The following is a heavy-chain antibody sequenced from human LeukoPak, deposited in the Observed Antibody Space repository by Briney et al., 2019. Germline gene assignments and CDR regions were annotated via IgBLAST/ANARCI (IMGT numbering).Heavy chain of an antibody. J-gene: IGHJ1*01. CDR3: AAGGYYDGSGYYKYSQH. V-gene: IGHV3-21*01. Sequence: GGSLRLSCAASGFTFSSYEMNWVRQAPGKGLEWVSSIRSDSTYIYHAGSVKGRFTLSRDNAKNSVFLQMNSLRAEDTAVYYCAAGGYYDGSGYYKYSQHWGQGTLVTVSS. D-gene: IGHD3-22*01. CDR2: IRSDSTYI. CDR1: GFTFSSYE.